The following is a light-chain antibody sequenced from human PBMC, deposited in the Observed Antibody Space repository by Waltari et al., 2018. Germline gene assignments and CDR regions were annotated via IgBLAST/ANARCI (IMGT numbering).Light chain of an antibody. Sequence: QSVLTPPPSASGTPGQRVTISCSGSSSNIGIHTVNCYQQLPGTAPKLLIYSNYQRPSGVPDRFSGSRSGTSASLAISGLQSEDEADYYCAAWDDGLSGRSWVFGGGTKLTVL. J-gene: IGLJ3*02. CDR2: SNY. V-gene: IGLV1-44*01. CDR3: AAWDDGLSGRSWV. CDR1: SSNIGIHT.